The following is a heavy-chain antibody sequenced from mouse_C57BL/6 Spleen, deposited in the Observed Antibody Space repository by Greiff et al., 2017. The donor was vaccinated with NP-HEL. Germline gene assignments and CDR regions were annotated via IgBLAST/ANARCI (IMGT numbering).Heavy chain of an antibody. V-gene: IGHV5-9*01. D-gene: IGHD2-3*01. J-gene: IGHJ1*03. CDR3: ARDGYRYFDV. Sequence: DVMLVESGGGLVKPGGSLKLSCAASGFTFSSYTMSWVRQTPEKRLEWVATISGGGSNTYYPDSVKCRFTISRDNAKNTLYLQMSSLRSEDTALNYCARDGYRYFDVWGTGTTVTVSS. CDR2: ISGGGSNT. CDR1: GFTFSSYT.